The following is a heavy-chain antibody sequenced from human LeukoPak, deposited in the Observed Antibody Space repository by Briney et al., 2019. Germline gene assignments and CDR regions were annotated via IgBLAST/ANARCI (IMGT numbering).Heavy chain of an antibody. D-gene: IGHD2-15*01. CDR3: ARHYCSGGSCYAPDWFDP. CDR1: GFTVSSNY. Sequence: PGGSLRLSCAASGFTVSSNYMSWVRQAPGKGLEWVSVIYSGGSTYYADSVKGRFTISRDNSKNTLYLQMNSLRAEDTAVYYCARHYCSGGSCYAPDWFDPWGQGTLVTVPS. J-gene: IGHJ5*02. CDR2: IYSGGST. V-gene: IGHV3-53*01.